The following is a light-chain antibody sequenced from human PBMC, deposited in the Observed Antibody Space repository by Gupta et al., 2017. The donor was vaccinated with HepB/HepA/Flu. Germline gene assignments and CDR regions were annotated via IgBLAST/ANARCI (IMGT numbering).Light chain of an antibody. V-gene: IGLV2-14*03. Sequence: QSALTQPASVSGSPGQSITLPCTGTSSDVGGYNYVSWYQQHPGKAPKLMIYDVSNRPSGVSNRFSGSKSGNTASLTISVLQAEDEADYYGSSYTSSSTRVFGGGTKLTVL. CDR1: SSDVGGYNY. CDR3: SSYTSSSTRV. J-gene: IGLJ2*01. CDR2: DVS.